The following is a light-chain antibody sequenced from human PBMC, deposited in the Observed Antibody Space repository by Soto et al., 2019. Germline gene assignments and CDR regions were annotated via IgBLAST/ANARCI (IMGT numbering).Light chain of an antibody. CDR1: SSNIGAGYD. Sequence: QSVLTQRPSVSGAPGQRVTISCTGSSSNIGAGYDVHWYQQLPGTAPKLLIYGNSNRPSGVPDRFSGSKSGTSASLAITGLQAEDEAGYYCQSYDSSLSGYVFGTGTKLTVL. V-gene: IGLV1-40*01. CDR2: GNS. CDR3: QSYDSSLSGYV. J-gene: IGLJ1*01.